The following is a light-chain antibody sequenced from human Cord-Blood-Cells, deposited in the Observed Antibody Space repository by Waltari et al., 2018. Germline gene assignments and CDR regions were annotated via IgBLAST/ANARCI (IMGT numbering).Light chain of an antibody. CDR3: AAWDDSLSGRV. V-gene: IGLV1-47*01. CDR2: RNN. Sequence: QSVLTQPPSASLTPAPRVTISCSRSSSNLGRNSVYCYQQLPGTAPKLLIYRNNQRPSGVPDRFSGSKSGTSASLAISGLRSEDEADYYCAAWDDSLSGRVFGGGTKLTVL. J-gene: IGLJ3*02. CDR1: SSNLGRNS.